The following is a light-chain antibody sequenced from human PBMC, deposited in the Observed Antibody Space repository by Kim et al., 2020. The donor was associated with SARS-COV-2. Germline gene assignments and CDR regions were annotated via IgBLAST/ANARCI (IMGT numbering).Light chain of an antibody. CDR2: GAS. CDR3: QQYGSSPWT. Sequence: SPGERAALSCRASQSLSFNYLAWYQQTPGQAPGLVIYGASSRAAGIPDRFSGSGSGTDFTLTISRLEPDDFAVYYCQQYGSSPWTFGPGTKVDIK. CDR1: QSLSFNY. J-gene: IGKJ1*01. V-gene: IGKV3-20*01.